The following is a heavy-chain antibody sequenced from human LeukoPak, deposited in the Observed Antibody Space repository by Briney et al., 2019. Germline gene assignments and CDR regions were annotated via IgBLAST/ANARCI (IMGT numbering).Heavy chain of an antibody. CDR1: GGSFSGYY. CDR3: ARDPLIAVAGTMNYYGMDV. Sequence: PSETLSLTCAVYGGSFSGYYWSWIRQPPGKGLEWLGEINHSGSTNYNPSLKSRVTISVDTSKNQFSLKLSSVTAADTAVYYCARDPLIAVAGTMNYYGMDVWGKGTTVTVSS. V-gene: IGHV4-34*01. D-gene: IGHD6-19*01. CDR2: INHSGST. J-gene: IGHJ6*04.